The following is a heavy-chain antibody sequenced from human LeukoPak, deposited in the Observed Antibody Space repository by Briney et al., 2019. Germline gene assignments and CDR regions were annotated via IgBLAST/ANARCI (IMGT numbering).Heavy chain of an antibody. Sequence: GGSLRLSCAASGFTFSSYAMSWVRQAPGKGLEWVSAISGSGGSTYYADSVKGRFTISRDNAKNSLYLQMNSLRAEDTAVYYCARVRITMIVVDAFDIWGQGTMVTVSS. V-gene: IGHV3-23*01. D-gene: IGHD3-22*01. J-gene: IGHJ3*02. CDR1: GFTFSSYA. CDR2: ISGSGGST. CDR3: ARVRITMIVVDAFDI.